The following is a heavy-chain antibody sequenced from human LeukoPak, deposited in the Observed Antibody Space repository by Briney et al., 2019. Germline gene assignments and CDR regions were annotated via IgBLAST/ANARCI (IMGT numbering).Heavy chain of an antibody. V-gene: IGHV1-58*01. CDR3: AADLRYSYGYGL. D-gene: IGHD5-18*01. J-gene: IGHJ4*02. CDR2: IVVGSGNT. CDR1: GFTFTSSA. Sequence: ASVKVSCKASGFTFTSSAVQWVRQARGQRLEWIGWIVVGSGNTNYAQKFQERVTITRDMSTSTAYMELSSLRSEDTAVYYCAADLRYSYGYGLRGQGTLVTVSS.